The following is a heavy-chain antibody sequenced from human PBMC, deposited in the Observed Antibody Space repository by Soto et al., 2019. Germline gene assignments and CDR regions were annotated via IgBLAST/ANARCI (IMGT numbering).Heavy chain of an antibody. CDR2: INAGNGNT. J-gene: IGHJ3*02. CDR1: GYTFTSYA. D-gene: IGHD2-8*02. CDR3: ARAVGTWWVVSKTGDAFDI. V-gene: IGHV1-3*01. Sequence: ASVKVSCKASGYTFTSYAMHWVRQAPGQRLEWMGWINAGNGNTKYSQKFQGRVTITRDTSASTAYMELSSLRSDDTAVYYCARAVGTWWVVSKTGDAFDIWGQGTMVTVSS.